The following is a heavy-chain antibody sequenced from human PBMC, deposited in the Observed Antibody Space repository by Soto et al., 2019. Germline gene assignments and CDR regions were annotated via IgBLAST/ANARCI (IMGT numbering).Heavy chain of an antibody. CDR3: ARQMTTLTTFDY. CDR1: GGPISSYY. Sequence: NPSETLSLTCAVSGGPISSYYWSWIRQPPGKGLEWIGYISYSGSTNYNPSPKSRVTISVDTSKNQFSLKVSSVTAADTAVYYCARQMTTLTTFDYWGQGTLVTVSS. D-gene: IGHD4-17*01. V-gene: IGHV4-59*01. CDR2: ISYSGST. J-gene: IGHJ4*02.